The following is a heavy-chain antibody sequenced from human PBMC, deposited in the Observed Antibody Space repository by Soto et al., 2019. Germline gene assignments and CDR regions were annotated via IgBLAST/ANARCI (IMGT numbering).Heavy chain of an antibody. V-gene: IGHV3-23*01. CDR1: GFTFSSID. CDR2: ISASGDST. CDR3: TKRQVVPTTSLFGTDYYYGLDV. Sequence: GGSLRLSCAASGFTFSSIDMNWVRQAPGKGLEWVSIISASGDSTSYADSVKGRFTVSRDTSENTLYLQMDSLRAEDTAVYYCTKRQVVPTTSLFGTDYYYGLDVWGQGTTVTVSS. D-gene: IGHD2-2*01. J-gene: IGHJ6*02.